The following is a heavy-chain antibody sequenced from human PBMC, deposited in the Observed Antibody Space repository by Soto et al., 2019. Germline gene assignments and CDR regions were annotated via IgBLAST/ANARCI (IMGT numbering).Heavy chain of an antibody. Sequence: GASVKVSCKASGYTFSNCGIHWVRQAPGQRPEWMGWLNAGNGNTKYSQKFQHRVSITRDTHASTAYMEMSSLRSEDTAMYYCARDVAVAGNINFDHWGQGTQVTVSS. V-gene: IGHV1-3*01. J-gene: IGHJ4*02. CDR3: ARDVAVAGNINFDH. CDR1: GYTFSNCG. D-gene: IGHD6-19*01. CDR2: LNAGNGNT.